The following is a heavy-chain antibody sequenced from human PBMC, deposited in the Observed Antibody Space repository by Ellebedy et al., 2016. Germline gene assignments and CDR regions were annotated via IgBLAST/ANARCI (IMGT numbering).Heavy chain of an antibody. CDR3: TTGPSVTKYYYYGMDV. D-gene: IGHD4-17*01. CDR1: GFTFSNAW. V-gene: IGHV3-15*01. Sequence: GESLKISXAASGFTFSNAWMSWVRQAPGKGLEWVGRIKSKTDGGTTDYAAPVKGRFTISRDDSKNTLYLQMNSLKTEDTAVYYCTTGPSVTKYYYYGMDVWGQGTTVTVSS. J-gene: IGHJ6*02. CDR2: IKSKTDGGTT.